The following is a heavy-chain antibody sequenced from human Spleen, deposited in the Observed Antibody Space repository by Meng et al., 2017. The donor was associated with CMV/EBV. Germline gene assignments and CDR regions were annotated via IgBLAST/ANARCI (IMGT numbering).Heavy chain of an antibody. V-gene: IGHV4-34*01. D-gene: IGHD2-2*02. CDR1: GGSFSGYY. CDR2: INHSGGT. CDR3: ARGQLGCSSTSCYKYYYYGMDV. J-gene: IGHJ6*02. Sequence: GPLRLSCAVYGGSFSGYYWSWIRQPPGKGLEWMGEINHSGGTNYNPSLKSRVTISVDTSKNQFPLKLSSVTAADTVVYYCARGQLGCSSTSCYKYYYYGMDVWGQGTTVTVSS.